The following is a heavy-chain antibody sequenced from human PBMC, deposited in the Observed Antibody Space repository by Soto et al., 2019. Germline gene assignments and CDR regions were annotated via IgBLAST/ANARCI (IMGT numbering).Heavy chain of an antibody. Sequence: SETLSLTCTVSGGSISSSSWSWIRQPPGRGLEWIGYIYNNGRTDYNPSPKSRVTISVDTPKNHFSLKLSSVTPADTAVYYCARQRHNWNFRYYYGMDVWGQGTTVTVSS. CDR2: IYNNGRT. CDR3: ARQRHNWNFRYYYGMDV. V-gene: IGHV4-59*01. CDR1: GGSISSSS. J-gene: IGHJ6*02. D-gene: IGHD1-7*01.